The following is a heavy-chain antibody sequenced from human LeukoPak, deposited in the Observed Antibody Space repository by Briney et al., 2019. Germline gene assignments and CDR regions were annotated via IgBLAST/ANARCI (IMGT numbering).Heavy chain of an antibody. Sequence: GGSLRLSRAASGFTFSSYSMNWVRQAPGKGLEWVSSISSSSSYIYYADSVKGRFTISRDNAKNSLYLQMNSLRAEDTAVYYCARIIAAAGTGSYWGQGTLVTVSS. CDR2: ISSSSSYI. D-gene: IGHD6-13*01. V-gene: IGHV3-21*01. CDR1: GFTFSSYS. J-gene: IGHJ4*02. CDR3: ARIIAAAGTGSY.